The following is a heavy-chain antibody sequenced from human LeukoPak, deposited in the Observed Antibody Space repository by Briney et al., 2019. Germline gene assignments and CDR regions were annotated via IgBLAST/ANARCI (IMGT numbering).Heavy chain of an antibody. J-gene: IGHJ3*02. V-gene: IGHV4-59*01. D-gene: IGHD3-22*01. Sequence: SETLSLTCTVSGGSISSYYWSWIRQPPGKGLEWIGHISDSGDTNYNPSLKSRLTISVDPSKNQFSLKLSSVTAADTAVYYCARDSYYDSSGYFNDTFDMWGQGTVVTVSS. CDR1: GGSISSYY. CDR3: ARDSYYDSSGYFNDTFDM. CDR2: ISDSGDT.